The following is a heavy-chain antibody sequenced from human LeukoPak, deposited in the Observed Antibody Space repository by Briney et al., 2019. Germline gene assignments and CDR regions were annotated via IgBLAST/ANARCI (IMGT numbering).Heavy chain of an antibody. D-gene: IGHD2-21*01. CDR2: ISSSSSYI. Sequence: GGSLRLSCAASGFTVSSNYMSWVRQAPGKGLEWVSSISSSSSYIYYADSVKGRFTISRDNAKNSLYLQMNSLRAEDTAVYYCAIYCGGDCYHDAFDIWGQGTMVTVSS. CDR3: AIYCGGDCYHDAFDI. V-gene: IGHV3-21*01. CDR1: GFTVSSNY. J-gene: IGHJ3*02.